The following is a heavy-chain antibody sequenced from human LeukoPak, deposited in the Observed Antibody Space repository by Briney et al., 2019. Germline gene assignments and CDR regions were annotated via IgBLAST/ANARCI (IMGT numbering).Heavy chain of an antibody. D-gene: IGHD3-3*01. CDR1: GGSISSGGYS. CDR2: IYYSGST. V-gene: IGHV4-30-4*07. J-gene: IGHJ4*02. CDR3: ARIRFLEWFFDY. Sequence: PSETLFLTCAVSGGSISSGGYSWSWIRQPPGKGLEWIGYIYYSGSTYYNPSLKSRVTISVDTSKNQFSLKLSSVTAADTAVYYCARIRFLEWFFDYWGQGTLVTVSS.